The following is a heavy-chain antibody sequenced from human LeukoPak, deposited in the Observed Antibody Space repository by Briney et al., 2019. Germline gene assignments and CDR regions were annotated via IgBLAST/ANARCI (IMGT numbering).Heavy chain of an antibody. CDR3: ATNSRTSFGVVTYYFDY. V-gene: IGHV5-51*01. J-gene: IGHJ4*02. CDR1: GYSFTSYW. Sequence: GESLKISCKGSGYSFTSYWIGWVRQMPGKGLEWMEIIYPGDSDTRYSPSFQGQVTISADKSISTAYLQWSSLKASDTAMYYCATNSRTSFGVVTYYFDYWGQRTLVTVSS. CDR2: IYPGDSDT. D-gene: IGHD3-3*01.